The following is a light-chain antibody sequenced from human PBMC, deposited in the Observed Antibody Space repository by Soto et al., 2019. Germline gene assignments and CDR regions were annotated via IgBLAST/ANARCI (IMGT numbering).Light chain of an antibody. J-gene: IGKJ1*01. Sequence: DIQMTQSPSTLSSSVGDRVTITFRASQSISSWLAWYQQKPGKAPNLLIYAASSLQSGVPSRFSGSGYGTDLTLTIRSMKNEDFATYYCQQSYITTWTFGQGTQVDIK. CDR3: QQSYITTWT. V-gene: IGKV1-39*01. CDR1: QSISSW. CDR2: AAS.